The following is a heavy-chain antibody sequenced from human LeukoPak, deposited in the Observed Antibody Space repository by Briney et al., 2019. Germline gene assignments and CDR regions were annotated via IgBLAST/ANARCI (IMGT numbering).Heavy chain of an antibody. CDR2: INHSGST. Sequence: SETLSLTCAVYGGSFSGYYWSWIRQPPGKGLELIGEINHSGSTNYNPSLKSRVTISVDTSKNQFSLKLSSVTAADTAEYYCARVVVAAADAFDIWGQGTMVTVSS. D-gene: IGHD2-15*01. J-gene: IGHJ3*02. CDR3: ARVVVAAADAFDI. CDR1: GGSFSGYY. V-gene: IGHV4-34*01.